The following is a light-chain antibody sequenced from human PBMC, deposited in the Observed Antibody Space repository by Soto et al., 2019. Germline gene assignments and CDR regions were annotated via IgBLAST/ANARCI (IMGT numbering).Light chain of an antibody. CDR2: NAS. Sequence: EIVLTRSPATLSLSPGERATLSCRASQRVTTYLAWYQQKPGQAPRLLMYNASARATGIPARFSGSGSGTDFTLTISSLEPEDFAVYYCQQRSNWITFGGGTKVEI. V-gene: IGKV3-11*01. CDR3: QQRSNWIT. J-gene: IGKJ4*01. CDR1: QRVTTY.